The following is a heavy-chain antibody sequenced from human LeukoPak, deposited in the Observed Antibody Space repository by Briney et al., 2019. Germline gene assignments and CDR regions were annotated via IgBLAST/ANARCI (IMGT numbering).Heavy chain of an antibody. V-gene: IGHV3-21*01. CDR3: ARAGNYAPRNFDY. CDR2: ISSSGYYI. J-gene: IGHJ4*02. Sequence: GGSLRLSCAASGFTFSNYNMNWVRQAPGKGLEWVSSISSSGYYISYADSVKGRFTISRDNAKNSLYLQMNSLRAEDTAVYYCARAGNYAPRNFDYWGQGTLVTVSS. CDR1: GFTFSNYN. D-gene: IGHD4-11*01.